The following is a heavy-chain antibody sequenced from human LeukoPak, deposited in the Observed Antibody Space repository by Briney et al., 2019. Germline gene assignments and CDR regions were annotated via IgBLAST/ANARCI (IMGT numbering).Heavy chain of an antibody. CDR1: GFTFSSYG. V-gene: IGHV3-33*01. J-gene: IGHJ5*02. CDR3: ARSRTVITTYCLGDT. CDR2: IWYDGSNK. Sequence: PGGSLRLSCAASGFTFSSYGMHWVRQAPGKGLEWVAVIWYDGSNKYYADSVKGRFTISRDNSKNTLYLQMNSLRAEDTAVYYCARSRTVITTYCLGDTWGQGTLVTVSS. D-gene: IGHD3-22*01.